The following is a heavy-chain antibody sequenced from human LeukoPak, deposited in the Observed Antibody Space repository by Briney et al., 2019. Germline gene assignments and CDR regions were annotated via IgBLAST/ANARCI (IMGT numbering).Heavy chain of an antibody. Sequence: SETLSLTCAVYGGSFSGYYWSWIRQPPGKGLEWIGEINHSGSTNYNPSLKSRVTISVDTSKNQFSLKLSSVTAADTAVYYCAREGGWSPLDYWGQGTLVTVSS. CDR2: INHSGST. CDR1: GGSFSGYY. CDR3: AREGGWSPLDY. J-gene: IGHJ4*02. D-gene: IGHD6-19*01. V-gene: IGHV4-34*01.